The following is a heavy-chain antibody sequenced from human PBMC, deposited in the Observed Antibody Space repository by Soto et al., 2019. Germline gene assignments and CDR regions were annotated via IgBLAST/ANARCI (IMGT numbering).Heavy chain of an antibody. Sequence: EVQLLESGGGLVQPGGSQRLSCAASGFTFSSYAMSWVRQAPGKGLEWVSAISGSGGSTYYADSVKGRFTISRDNSKNTLYLQMNSLRAEDTAVYYCAKDRDIWGSYRTLDYWGQGTLVTVSS. J-gene: IGHJ4*02. D-gene: IGHD3-16*02. CDR1: GFTFSSYA. CDR3: AKDRDIWGSYRTLDY. CDR2: ISGSGGST. V-gene: IGHV3-23*01.